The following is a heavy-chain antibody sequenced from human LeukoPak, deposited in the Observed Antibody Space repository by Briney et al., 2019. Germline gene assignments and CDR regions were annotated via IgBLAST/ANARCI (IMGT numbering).Heavy chain of an antibody. Sequence: KTSDTLSLTCAVSGGSISSYYWSWIRQPPGKGLEWIGYIYYSGSTNYNPSLKSRVTISVDTSKNQFSLKLSSVTAADTAVYYCAREGSGSYYTGGIDYWGQGTLVTVSS. J-gene: IGHJ4*02. CDR3: AREGSGSYYTGGIDY. CDR2: IYYSGST. D-gene: IGHD1-26*01. CDR1: GGSISSYY. V-gene: IGHV4-59*01.